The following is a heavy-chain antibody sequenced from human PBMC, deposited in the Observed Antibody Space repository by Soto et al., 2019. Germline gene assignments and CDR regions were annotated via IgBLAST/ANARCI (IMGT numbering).Heavy chain of an antibody. V-gene: IGHV4-38-2*02. CDR1: GFAISRGFY. D-gene: IGHD1-1*01. CDR3: AREKVGTTFFDN. CDR2: IYPSVSS. J-gene: IGHJ4*02. Sequence: PSETLSLTCTVSGFAISRGFYWSWVRQPPGKGLEWIGSIYPSVSSYHNPSLATRLRLSIDTSKNQFTLNLTSVKAADTALYFCAREKVGTTFFDNWGQGIQVTVSS.